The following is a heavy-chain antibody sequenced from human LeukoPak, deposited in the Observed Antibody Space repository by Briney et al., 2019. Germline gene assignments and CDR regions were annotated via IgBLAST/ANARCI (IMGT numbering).Heavy chain of an antibody. CDR2: IYYSGST. V-gene: IGHV4-30-4*08. J-gene: IGHJ3*02. D-gene: IGHD3-3*01. CDR1: GGSISSGDYY. Sequence: SQTLSLTCTVSGGSISSGDYYWSWIRQPPGKGLEWIGYIYYSGSTYYNPSLKSRVTISVDTSKNQFSLKLSSVTAADTAAYYCARDTGNYDFWSGSRDDAFDIWGQGTMVTVSS. CDR3: ARDTGNYDFWSGSRDDAFDI.